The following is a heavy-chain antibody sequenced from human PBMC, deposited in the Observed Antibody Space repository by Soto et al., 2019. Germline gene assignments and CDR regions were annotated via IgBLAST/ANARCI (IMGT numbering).Heavy chain of an antibody. D-gene: IGHD3-22*01. CDR2: ISYSGRT. CDR3: AASYYDSSPYYYYGMDV. CDR1: GRSISSVDYY. J-gene: IGHJ6*02. Sequence: QVQLQESGPGLVKPSQTLSLTCTVSGRSISSVDYYWSWIRQHPGKGLEWIGYISYSGRTYSNSSLKRRITISVDTTKNQFALKLSSVTAAYTAAYYCAASYYDSSPYYYYGMDVWGRGTTVTVSS. V-gene: IGHV4-31*03.